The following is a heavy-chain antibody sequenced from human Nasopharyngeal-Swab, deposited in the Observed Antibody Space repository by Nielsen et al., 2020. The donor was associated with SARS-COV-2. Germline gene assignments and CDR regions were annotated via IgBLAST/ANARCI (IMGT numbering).Heavy chain of an antibody. CDR2: IYPGNSDT. D-gene: IGHD5-24*01. CDR1: GYSFANYW. J-gene: IGHJ5*02. Sequence: GESLKISCIGFGYSFANYWIGWVRQMPGKGHEWMGSIYPGNSDTRYSPAFHGRVTISADKSINTAYLQWTSLRASDTAVYYCARRAARDGYNYEVDPWGQGTLVTVSS. V-gene: IGHV5-51*01. CDR3: ARRAARDGYNYEVDP.